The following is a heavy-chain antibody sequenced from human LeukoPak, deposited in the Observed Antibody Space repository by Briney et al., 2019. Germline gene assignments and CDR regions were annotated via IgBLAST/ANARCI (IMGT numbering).Heavy chain of an antibody. CDR2: INPNSGET. V-gene: IGHV1-2*02. Sequence: ASVKVSCQPSGYTFTASYMHWVRQAPGQGLEWMGWINPNSGETNYAPKFQGRVTMTRDTSISTAYMEVTRLTSDDTAIYYCARVLGSRVDPWGQGTLVTVSS. J-gene: IGHJ5*02. CDR1: GYTFTASY. CDR3: ARVLGSRVDP.